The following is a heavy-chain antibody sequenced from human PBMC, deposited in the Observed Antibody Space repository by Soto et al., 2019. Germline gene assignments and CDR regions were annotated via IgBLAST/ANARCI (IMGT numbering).Heavy chain of an antibody. CDR2: IKSNTDGATT. CDR3: STDRHCSTTSCYSGVF. Sequence: RLSCAASGFTFSNARMSWGRQAPGQGLEWVGRIKSNTDGATTDYGAPVKGRFTISRDDSKNTLYLQMNSLKTEDTAVYYCSTDRHCSTTSCYSGVFWGQGTLVTVSS. V-gene: IGHV3-15*01. D-gene: IGHD2-2*02. CDR1: GFTFSNAR. J-gene: IGHJ4*02.